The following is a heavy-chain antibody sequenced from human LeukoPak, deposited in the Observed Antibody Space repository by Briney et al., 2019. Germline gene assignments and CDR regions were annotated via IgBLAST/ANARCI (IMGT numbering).Heavy chain of an antibody. V-gene: IGHV3-66*01. CDR2: IYSGGST. J-gene: IGHJ4*02. CDR3: ATRTHSGNYIGYFDY. Sequence: GGSLTLSCAASGFTVSSKYMSWVRQAPGKGLEWVSVIYSGGSTEHADSVKGRFTIFRDNSKNTLYLQMNSLRAEDTAVYYCATRTHSGNYIGYFDYWGQGTLVTVSS. D-gene: IGHD1-26*01. CDR1: GFTVSSKY.